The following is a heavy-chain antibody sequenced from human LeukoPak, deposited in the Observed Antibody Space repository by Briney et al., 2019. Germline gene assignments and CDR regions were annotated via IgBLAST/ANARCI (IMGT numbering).Heavy chain of an antibody. J-gene: IGHJ4*02. D-gene: IGHD5-24*01. CDR2: INSDGSST. V-gene: IGHV3-74*01. CDR3: ARDRRDGYNFHPNLLDY. CDR1: GFTFSSYW. Sequence: TGGSLRLSCAASGFTFSSYWMHWVRQAPGKGLVWVSRINSDGSSTSYADSVKGRFTISRDNAKNTPYLQMNSLRAEDTAVYYCARDRRDGYNFHPNLLDYWGQGTLVTVSS.